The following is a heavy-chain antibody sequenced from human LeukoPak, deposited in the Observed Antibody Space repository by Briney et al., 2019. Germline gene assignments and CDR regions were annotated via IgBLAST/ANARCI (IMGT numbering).Heavy chain of an antibody. V-gene: IGHV1-18*01. CDR2: ISAYNGNT. CDR3: ARPVLRFLEWPQGNWFDP. J-gene: IGHJ5*02. D-gene: IGHD3-3*01. Sequence: ASVKVSCKASGYTFTSYGISWVRQAPGQGLEWMGWISAYNGNTNYAQRLQGRVTMTTDTSTSTAYMELRSLRSDHTAVYYCARPVLRFLEWPQGNWFDPWGQGTLVTVSS. CDR1: GYTFTSYG.